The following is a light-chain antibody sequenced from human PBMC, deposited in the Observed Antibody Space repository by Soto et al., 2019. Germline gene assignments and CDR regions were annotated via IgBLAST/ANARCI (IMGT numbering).Light chain of an antibody. V-gene: IGLV2-11*01. CDR3: CSYAGSDTFV. J-gene: IGLJ1*01. CDR1: SSDVGGYNF. CDR2: DVS. Sequence: QSALTQPRSVSGSPGQSVTISCTGTSSDVGGYNFVSWLQQHPGKPPKLMIYDVSQRPSGVPDRFSGSKSGNTASLTISGLQAEDEADYYCCSYAGSDTFVFGTGTKVTVL.